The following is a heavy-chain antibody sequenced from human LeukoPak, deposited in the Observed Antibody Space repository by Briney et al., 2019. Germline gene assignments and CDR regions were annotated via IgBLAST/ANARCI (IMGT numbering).Heavy chain of an antibody. Sequence: GGSLRLSCAASGFTFSSYWMHWVRQAPGKGLVWVSRINSDGSSTSYADSVKGRFTISRDNAKNTLYLQMNSLRAEDTAVYYCAKVLRYFDWLPPFDYWGQGTLVTVSS. V-gene: IGHV3-74*01. CDR3: AKVLRYFDWLPPFDY. J-gene: IGHJ4*02. D-gene: IGHD3-9*01. CDR1: GFTFSSYW. CDR2: INSDGSST.